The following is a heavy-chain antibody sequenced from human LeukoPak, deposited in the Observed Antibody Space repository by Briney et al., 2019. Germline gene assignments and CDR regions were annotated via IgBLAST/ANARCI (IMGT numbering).Heavy chain of an antibody. V-gene: IGHV1-46*01. D-gene: IGHD1-14*01. J-gene: IGHJ6*03. CDR3: ATQPPGASGIYYFYIDV. CDR1: GYTFTSYY. CDR2: INPSGGST. Sequence: GASVKVSCKASGYTFTSYYMHWVRQAPGQGLEWVGIINPSGGSTIYAQRFQGRVTMTRDTSTSTVYMELSSLRSEDTAVYYCATQPPGASGIYYFYIDVWGKGTTVTISS.